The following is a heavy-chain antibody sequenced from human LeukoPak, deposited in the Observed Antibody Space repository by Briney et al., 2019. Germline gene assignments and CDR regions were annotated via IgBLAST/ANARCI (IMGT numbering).Heavy chain of an antibody. V-gene: IGHV1-8*01. Sequence: ASVKVSCKASGYTFTSYDINWVRQATGQGLEWMGWMNPNSGNTGYAQKFQGRVTMTRNTSISTAYMELSSLRSEDMAVYYCARGPTRYNWNYGGYYYYYYMDVWGKGTTVTVSS. D-gene: IGHD1-7*01. CDR2: MNPNSGNT. CDR3: ARGPTRYNWNYGGYYYYYYMDV. CDR1: GYTFTSYD. J-gene: IGHJ6*03.